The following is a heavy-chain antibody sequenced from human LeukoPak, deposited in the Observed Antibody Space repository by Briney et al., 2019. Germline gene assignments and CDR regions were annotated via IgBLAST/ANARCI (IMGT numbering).Heavy chain of an antibody. V-gene: IGHV3-23*01. CDR1: GFTFSSYA. CDR3: AKHLMSTEDAFDI. CDR2: ISGGGGST. J-gene: IGHJ3*02. Sequence: GGSLRLSCAASGFTFSSYAMSWVRQAPGKGLEWVSAISGGGGSTYYADSVKGRFTISRDNSKNTLYLQMNSLRAEDTAVYYCAKHLMSTEDAFDIWGQGTMVTVSS. D-gene: IGHD2-2*01.